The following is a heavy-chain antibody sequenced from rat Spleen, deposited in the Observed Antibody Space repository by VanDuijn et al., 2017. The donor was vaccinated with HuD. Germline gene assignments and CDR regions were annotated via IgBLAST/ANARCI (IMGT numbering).Heavy chain of an antibody. D-gene: IGHD1-2*01. CDR2: ISYDGSST. CDR1: GFTFSDYN. CDR3: TRRYSSNFFAY. J-gene: IGHJ3*01. Sequence: EVQLVESGGGLVQPGRSMKLSCAASGFTFSDYNMAWVRQAPKKGLEWVATISYDGSSTYYRDSVKGRFTISRDNAKSTLYLQMDSLRSEDTATYYCTRRYSSNFFAYWGQGTLVTVSS. V-gene: IGHV5-7*01.